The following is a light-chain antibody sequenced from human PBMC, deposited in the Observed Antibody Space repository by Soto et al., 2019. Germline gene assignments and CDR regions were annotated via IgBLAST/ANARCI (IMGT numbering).Light chain of an antibody. Sequence: DIELTQSPSTLSVSAGDRVTLTCRASQSVSSYLAWYQQKPGQAPRLLIYDASNRATGIPARVSGSGAGKDVTLTIRSLKAADFETYYGQQRHSYPITFGQGTRLEIK. CDR3: QQRHSYPIT. J-gene: IGKJ5*01. CDR2: DAS. CDR1: QSVSSY. V-gene: IGKV3-11*01.